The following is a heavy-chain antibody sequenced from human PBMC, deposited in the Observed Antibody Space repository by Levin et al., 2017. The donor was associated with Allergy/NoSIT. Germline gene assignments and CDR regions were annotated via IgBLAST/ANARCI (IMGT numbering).Heavy chain of an antibody. CDR3: ARDFSQLLSEYGMDV. V-gene: IGHV3-33*01. CDR1: GFTFSSYG. Sequence: PGGSLRLSCAASGFTFSSYGMHWVRQAPGKGLEWVAVIWYDGSNKYYADSVKGRFTISRDNSKNTLYLQMNSLRAEDTAVYYCARDFSQLLSEYGMDVWGQGTTVTVSS. D-gene: IGHD2-2*01. J-gene: IGHJ6*02. CDR2: IWYDGSNK.